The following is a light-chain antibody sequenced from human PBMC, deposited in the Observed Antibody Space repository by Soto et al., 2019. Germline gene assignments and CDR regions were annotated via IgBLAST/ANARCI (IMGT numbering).Light chain of an antibody. V-gene: IGKV3-15*01. CDR3: QQYNNWPLT. CDR1: QSVSSN. Sequence: EVVMTQSPATLSVSPGERATLSCRASQSVSSNLAWYQQKPXQAPRLLIYGASTRATGFPARFSGSGSGTEFTLTISSLQSEDFAVYYCQQYNNWPLTFGQGTKLEIK. J-gene: IGKJ2*01. CDR2: GAS.